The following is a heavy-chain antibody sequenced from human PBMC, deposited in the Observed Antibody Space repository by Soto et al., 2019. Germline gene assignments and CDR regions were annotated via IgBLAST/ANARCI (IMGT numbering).Heavy chain of an antibody. J-gene: IGHJ4*02. D-gene: IGHD4-17*01. CDR1: GFTFSGSA. Sequence: EVQLVESGGGLVQPGGSLKLSCAVSGFTFSGSAMHWVRQASGKGLEWVGRIRSKSNSYATAYAALVKGRFTISRDDSKNTAYLQMNSLKTEDTAVYYCTRGYGDYVRDYWGQGTLVTVSS. CDR2: IRSKSNSYAT. V-gene: IGHV3-73*01. CDR3: TRGYGDYVRDY.